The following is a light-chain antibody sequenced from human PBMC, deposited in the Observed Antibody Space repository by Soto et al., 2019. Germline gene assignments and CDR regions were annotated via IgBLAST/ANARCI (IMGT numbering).Light chain of an antibody. CDR3: QQYRT. CDR2: GAS. V-gene: IGKV3-20*01. CDR1: QSVSSSY. Sequence: EIVLTQSPGTLSLSPGERATLPCRASQSVSSSYLAWYQQKPGQAPRLLIYGASSRATGIPDRFSGSGSGTDFTLTISRLEPEDFAVYYCQQYRTFGQGTKVDI. J-gene: IGKJ1*01.